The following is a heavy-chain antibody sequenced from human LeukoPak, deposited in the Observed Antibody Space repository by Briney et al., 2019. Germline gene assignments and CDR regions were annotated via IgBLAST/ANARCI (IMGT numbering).Heavy chain of an antibody. Sequence: GGSLRLSCAASGFTFGNSWVHWVRQAPGKGLVWVSLINADGSTTTYADSVKGRFTISRDNARNTLSLQMNSLTIEDTAVYYCVIVVEPPDSDGFDVWGQGTMITVSS. CDR2: INADGSTT. CDR3: VIVVEPPDSDGFDV. D-gene: IGHD1-14*01. V-gene: IGHV3-74*01. CDR1: GFTFGNSW. J-gene: IGHJ3*01.